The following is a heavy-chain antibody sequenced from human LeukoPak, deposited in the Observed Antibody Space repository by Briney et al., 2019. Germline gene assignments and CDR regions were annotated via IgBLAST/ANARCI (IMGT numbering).Heavy chain of an antibody. V-gene: IGHV3-23*01. CDR1: GFTFSSYD. CDR3: AKDRGYSGSYSLFDY. CDR2: IRPSGDNT. D-gene: IGHD1-26*01. Sequence: KPGGSLRLSCAASGFTFSSYDMTWVRQAPGRGLEWVSSIRPSGDNTYYGDSVKGRFTISRDNSKNTLYLQMSSLRAEDTAVYYCAKDRGYSGSYSLFDYWGQGTLVTVSS. J-gene: IGHJ4*02.